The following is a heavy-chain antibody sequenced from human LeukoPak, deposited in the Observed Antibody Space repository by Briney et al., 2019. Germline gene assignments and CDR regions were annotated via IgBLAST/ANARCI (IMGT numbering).Heavy chain of an antibody. CDR2: INHSGST. CDR3: ARGQYDFRSGYSRGDWFDP. CDR1: GGSFSGYY. Sequence: SETLSLTCAVYGGSFSGYYWSWIRQPPGKGLEWIGEINHSGSTNYNPSLKSRVTISVDTSKNQFSLKLSSVTAADTAVYYCARGQYDFRSGYSRGDWFDPWGQGTLVTVSS. J-gene: IGHJ5*02. V-gene: IGHV4-34*01. D-gene: IGHD3-3*01.